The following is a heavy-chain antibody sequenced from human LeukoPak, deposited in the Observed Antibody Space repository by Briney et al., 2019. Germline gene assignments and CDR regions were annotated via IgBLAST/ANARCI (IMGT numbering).Heavy chain of an antibody. CDR3: ARGRGYDYVWGSYRRTLDY. CDR2: ISYSGST. V-gene: IGHV4-59*12. J-gene: IGHJ4*02. CDR1: GGSISGYY. Sequence: SETLSLTCTVSGGSISGYYWSWIRQPPGKGLEWIGYISYSGSTNYNPSPKSRVTIPVDTSKNQFSLKLSSVTAADTAVYYCARGRGYDYVWGSYRRTLDYWGQGTLVTVSS. D-gene: IGHD3-16*02.